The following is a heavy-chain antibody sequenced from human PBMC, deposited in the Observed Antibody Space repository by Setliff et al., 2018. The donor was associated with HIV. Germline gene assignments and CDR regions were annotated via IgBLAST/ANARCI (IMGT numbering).Heavy chain of an antibody. D-gene: IGHD2-15*01. CDR1: GYSITSGYY. CDR2: IHHRGST. CDR3: ARVDRCSGGSCYFIDY. V-gene: IGHV4-38-2*02. J-gene: IGHJ4*02. Sequence: SETLSLTCTVSGYSITSGYYWGWIRQPPGKGLEWIGSIHHRGSTYYTPSLKSRDIISVDTSKNEVSLKESSVTAADTAVYYCARVDRCSGGSCYFIDYWGQGTLVTVSS.